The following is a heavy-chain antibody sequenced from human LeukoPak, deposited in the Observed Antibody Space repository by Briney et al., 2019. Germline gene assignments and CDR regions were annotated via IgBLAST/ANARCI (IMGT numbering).Heavy chain of an antibody. CDR2: IKQDVSEK. V-gene: IGHV3-7*01. CDR1: GFTFSIYW. Sequence: GGSLRLSCAASGFTFSIYWMSWVRQAPGKGLEWVANIKQDVSEKDYVDSVKGRFTISRDNAKNSLYLQMNSLRAEDTAVYYCARALGWLPENYWGQGTLVTVSS. D-gene: IGHD5-24*01. CDR3: ARALGWLPENY. J-gene: IGHJ4*02.